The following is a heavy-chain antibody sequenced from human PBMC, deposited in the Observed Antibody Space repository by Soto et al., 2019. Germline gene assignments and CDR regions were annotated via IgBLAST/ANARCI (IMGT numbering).Heavy chain of an antibody. D-gene: IGHD2-2*01. CDR3: AKVVVPAATVYYYYGMDV. J-gene: IGHJ6*04. CDR2: ISGSGGST. Sequence: GRSLRLSCAASGFTFSSYAMSWVRQAPGKGLEWVSAISGSGGSTYYADSVKGRFTISRDNSKNTLYLQMNSLRAEDTAVYYCAKVVVPAATVYYYYGMDVWGEGTTVTVSS. CDR1: GFTFSSYA. V-gene: IGHV3-23*01.